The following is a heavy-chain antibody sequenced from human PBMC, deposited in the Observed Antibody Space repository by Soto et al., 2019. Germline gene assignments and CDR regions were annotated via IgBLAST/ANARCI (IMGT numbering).Heavy chain of an antibody. CDR3: ARDVVRDFDVPCVGANYGMEV. CDR1: GYTFTGYH. V-gene: IGHV1-2*04. CDR2: INPNSGGT. D-gene: IGHD3-9*01. Sequence: QVQLVQSGAEVKKPGASVKVSCKASGYTFTGYHMHWVRQAPGQGLEWMGWINPNSGGTNYAQKFQGWVTMTRDTSISTTYMVLSRLRSDGTAVYYCARDVVRDFDVPCVGANYGMEVWGQGTTVTVSS. J-gene: IGHJ6*02.